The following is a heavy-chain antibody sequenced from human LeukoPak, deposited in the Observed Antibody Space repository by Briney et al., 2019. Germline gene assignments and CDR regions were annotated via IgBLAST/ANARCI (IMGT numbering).Heavy chain of an antibody. CDR2: IYYSGST. J-gene: IGHJ5*02. Sequence: SETLSLTCTVSGGSISSYYCSWIRQPPGKGLEWIGYIYYSGSTNYDPSLKSRVTISVDTSKNQFSLKLSSVTAADTAVYYCARQYYGSGILDTWGQGTLVTVSS. CDR1: GGSISSYY. V-gene: IGHV4-59*08. CDR3: ARQYYGSGILDT. D-gene: IGHD3-10*01.